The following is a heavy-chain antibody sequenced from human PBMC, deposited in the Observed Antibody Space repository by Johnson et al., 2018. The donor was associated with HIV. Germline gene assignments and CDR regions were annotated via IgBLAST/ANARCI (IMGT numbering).Heavy chain of an antibody. D-gene: IGHD2-8*02. CDR1: GFTFNNYG. V-gene: IGHV3-33*01. Sequence: QVQLVESGGGVVQPGRSLRLSCAASGFTFNNYGMHWVRQAPGKGLEWVAIIWYDGTNKFYTDSVKGRFTISRDNSKKTVYLQMSSLRAEDAAVYYCARDLVGSPRAFDIWGQGTMVTVSS. J-gene: IGHJ3*02. CDR3: ARDLVGSPRAFDI. CDR2: IWYDGTNK.